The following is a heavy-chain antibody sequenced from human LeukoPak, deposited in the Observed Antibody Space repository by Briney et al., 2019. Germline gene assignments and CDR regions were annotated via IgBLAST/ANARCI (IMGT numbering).Heavy chain of an antibody. V-gene: IGHV1-24*01. CDR2: FDPEDGET. D-gene: IGHD2-2*01. Sequence: ASVKVSCKVSGYTLTELSMHWVRQAPGKGLEWMGGFDPEDGETIYAQKFQGRVTITADESTSTAYMELSSLRSEDTAVYYCAREPLGYCSSTSCRSFDYWGQGTLVTVSS. CDR1: GYTLTELS. J-gene: IGHJ4*02. CDR3: AREPLGYCSSTSCRSFDY.